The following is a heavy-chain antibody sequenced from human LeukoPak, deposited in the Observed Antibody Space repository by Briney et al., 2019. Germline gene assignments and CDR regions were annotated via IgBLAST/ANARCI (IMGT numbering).Heavy chain of an antibody. D-gene: IGHD2-2*01. V-gene: IGHV3-53*05. J-gene: IGHJ4*02. Sequence: GGSLRLSCAASGFTVSSNYMSWVRQAPGKGLEWVSVIYSGGSTHYADSVKGRFTISRDNSKNTLYLQMNSLTVEDTAVYYCARDQLDYCSSTSCYAGDYWGQGTLVTVSS. CDR2: IYSGGST. CDR3: ARDQLDYCSSTSCYAGDY. CDR1: GFTVSSNY.